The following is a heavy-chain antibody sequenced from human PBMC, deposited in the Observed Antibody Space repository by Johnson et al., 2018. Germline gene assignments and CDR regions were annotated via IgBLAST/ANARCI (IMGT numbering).Heavy chain of an antibody. CDR1: GFTFSNYW. Sequence: VQLVESGGGLVQPGGSLRLSCAASGFTFSNYWMGWVRLAPGKGLQWVANIKQDGSEKYYMDSVRGRFTISRDNAENSLFLQMNRLRAEDTAVYYCCLTMVRGPGLEGWGQGATVTVSS. CDR2: IKQDGSEK. V-gene: IGHV3-7*01. CDR3: CLTMVRGPGLEG. D-gene: IGHD3-10*01. J-gene: IGHJ6*02.